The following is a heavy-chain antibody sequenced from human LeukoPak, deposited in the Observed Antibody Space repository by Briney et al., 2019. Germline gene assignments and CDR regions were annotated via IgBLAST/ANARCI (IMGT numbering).Heavy chain of an antibody. J-gene: IGHJ3*02. Sequence: PGRSLRLSCAASGFTFDDYAMHWVRQAPGKDLEWVSGISWNSGSIDYADSVKGRFTISRDNAKNSLYLQMNSLRAEDMALYYCAKAAGTGLGAFDIWGQGTMVTVSS. D-gene: IGHD6-13*01. V-gene: IGHV3-9*03. CDR2: ISWNSGSI. CDR1: GFTFDDYA. CDR3: AKAAGTGLGAFDI.